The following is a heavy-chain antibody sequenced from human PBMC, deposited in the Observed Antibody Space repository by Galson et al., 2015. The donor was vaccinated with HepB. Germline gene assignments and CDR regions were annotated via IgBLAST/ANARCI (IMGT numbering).Heavy chain of an antibody. D-gene: IGHD2-15*01. Sequence: SVKVSCKASGGTFSSYVISWVRQAPGQGLEWMGGIIPIFGRGNYARKFQGRVTISADKSTTTAYMELSSMRSEDTAVYYCATGGDCSGGSCHEGHWGQGTLVTVSS. CDR3: ATGGDCSGGSCHEGH. J-gene: IGHJ4*02. CDR1: GGTFSSYV. V-gene: IGHV1-69*06. CDR2: IIPIFGRG.